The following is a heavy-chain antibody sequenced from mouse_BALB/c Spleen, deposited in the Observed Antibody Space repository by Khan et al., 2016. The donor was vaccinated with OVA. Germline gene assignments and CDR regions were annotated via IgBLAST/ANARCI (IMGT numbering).Heavy chain of an antibody. CDR2: IWSDGSA. D-gene: IGHD2-10*01. CDR3: ARQPYYHYYIMDY. CDR1: GFSLTNYG. Sequence: VQLQESGPGLVAPSQSLSITCTISGFSLTNYGVHWVRQPPGKGLEWLVVIWSDGSATYNSALNSRLSISKDNSKSQVFLKMNSLQTDDTAMDYCARQPYYHYYIMDYWGQGTSVTVSS. J-gene: IGHJ4*01. V-gene: IGHV2-6-1*01.